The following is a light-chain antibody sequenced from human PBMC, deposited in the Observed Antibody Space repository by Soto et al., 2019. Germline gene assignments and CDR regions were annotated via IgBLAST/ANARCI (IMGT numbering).Light chain of an antibody. CDR3: SSYTSSSTYV. Sequence: QSALTHPASVSGFPRQSITISCTGTSSDVGGYNYVSWYQRHPGKAPKLMIYEVSNRPSGVSNRFSGSKSGNTASLTISGLQAEDEADYYCSSYTSSSTYVFGLGTKLTVL. J-gene: IGLJ1*01. V-gene: IGLV2-14*01. CDR1: SSDVGGYNY. CDR2: EVS.